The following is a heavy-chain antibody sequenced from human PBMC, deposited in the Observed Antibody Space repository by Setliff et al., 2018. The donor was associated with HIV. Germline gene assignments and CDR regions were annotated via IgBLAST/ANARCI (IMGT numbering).Heavy chain of an antibody. CDR3: ASLYNWNPRGGVGGAFDI. CDR1: GGSISSSSYY. Sequence: SETLSLTCTVSGGSISSSSYYWGWIRQPPGKGLEWIGSIYYSGSTYYNPPLKSRVTILVDTSKKQLSLKMSSVTAADTAVYYCASLYNWNPRGGVGGAFDIWGQGTMVTVSS. J-gene: IGHJ3*02. V-gene: IGHV4-39*07. CDR2: IYYSGST. D-gene: IGHD1-20*01.